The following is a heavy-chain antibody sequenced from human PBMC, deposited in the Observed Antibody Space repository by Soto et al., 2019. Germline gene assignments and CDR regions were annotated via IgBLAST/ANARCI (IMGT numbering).Heavy chain of an antibody. CDR3: ATSQGIWSGYFSETFDY. CDR2: ISGSGGST. CDR1: GFTFSSYA. Sequence: EVQLLESGGGLVQPGGSLRLSCAASGFTFSSYAMSWVRQAPGKGLEWVSAISGSGGSTYYADSVKGRFTISRDNSKNTLYLQMNSLRAEDTAVYYCATSQGIWSGYFSETFDYWGQGTLVTVSS. D-gene: IGHD3-3*01. V-gene: IGHV3-23*01. J-gene: IGHJ4*02.